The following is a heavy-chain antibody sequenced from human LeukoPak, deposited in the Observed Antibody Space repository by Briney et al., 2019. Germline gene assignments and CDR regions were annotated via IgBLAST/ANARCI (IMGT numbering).Heavy chain of an antibody. J-gene: IGHJ4*02. CDR3: ARGGGSYYGVDY. Sequence: SETLSLTCTVSGGSISDYYWSWIRQPPGKGLEWIGYIYYSGSTNYNPSLKSRVTISVDTSKNQFSLKLSSVTAADTAVYYCARGGGSYYGVDYWGQGTLVTVSS. CDR2: IYYSGST. D-gene: IGHD1-26*01. CDR1: GGSISDYY. V-gene: IGHV4-59*01.